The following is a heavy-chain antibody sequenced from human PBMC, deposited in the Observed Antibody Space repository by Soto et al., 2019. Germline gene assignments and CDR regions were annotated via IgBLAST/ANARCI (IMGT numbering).Heavy chain of an antibody. D-gene: IGHD2-15*01. Sequence: QVQLQESGPGLVKPSQTLSLACTVSGDSISNNHYYWSWIRQPPGKGLEWIGHIFDSGSTFNNPSLIRRVAIAIDTFKNQFSLKLRSVTAADPAVYYCARGLASDKVASWGQGTLVTVSS. V-gene: IGHV4-30-4*01. CDR2: IFDSGST. CDR1: GDSISNNHYY. J-gene: IGHJ4*02. CDR3: ARGLASDKVAS.